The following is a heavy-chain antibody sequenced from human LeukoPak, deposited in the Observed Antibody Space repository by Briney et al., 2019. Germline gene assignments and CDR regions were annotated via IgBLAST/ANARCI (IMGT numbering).Heavy chain of an antibody. Sequence: GGSLRLSCAASGFTFSSYAMHWVRQAPGKGLEWISYISSGATTTYYADSVKGRFTISRDTAQNSLYLQMNFLRVDDTAVYYCAKGTVGAKFWGQGTLVIVSS. CDR2: ISSGATTT. J-gene: IGHJ4*02. CDR3: AKGTVGAKF. D-gene: IGHD1-26*01. CDR1: GFTFSSYA. V-gene: IGHV3-48*04.